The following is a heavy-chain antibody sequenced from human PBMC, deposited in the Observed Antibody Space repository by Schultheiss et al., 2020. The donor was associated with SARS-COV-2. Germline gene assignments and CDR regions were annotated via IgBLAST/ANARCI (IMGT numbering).Heavy chain of an antibody. V-gene: IGHV4-31*03. CDR1: GGSISSSSYF. J-gene: IGHJ5*02. CDR3: ARGRRAISKLAPNWFDP. D-gene: IGHD3-3*01. Sequence: SETLSLTCSVSGGSISSSSYFWAWIRQPPGKGLEWIGYIYYSGSTYYNPSLKSRVTISVDTSKNQFSLKLSSVTAADTAVYYCARGRRAISKLAPNWFDPWGQGTLVTVSS. CDR2: IYYSGST.